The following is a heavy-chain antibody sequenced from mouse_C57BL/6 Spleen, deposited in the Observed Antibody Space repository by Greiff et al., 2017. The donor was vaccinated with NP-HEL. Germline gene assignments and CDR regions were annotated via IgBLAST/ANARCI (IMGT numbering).Heavy chain of an antibody. V-gene: IGHV14-3*01. Sequence: VQLQQSVAELVRPGASVKLSCTASGFNIKNTYMHWVKQRPEQGLEWIGRIDPANGNTKYVPKFQGKATITADTSSTTAHLQLSSLTSEDTAIYYCARLYDYDVRFAYWGQGTLVTVSA. CDR1: GFNIKNTY. CDR3: ARLYDYDVRFAY. D-gene: IGHD2-4*01. J-gene: IGHJ3*01. CDR2: IDPANGNT.